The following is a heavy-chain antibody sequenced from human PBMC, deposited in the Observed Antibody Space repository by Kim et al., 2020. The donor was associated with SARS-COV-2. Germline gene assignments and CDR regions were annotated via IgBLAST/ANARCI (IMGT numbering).Heavy chain of an antibody. CDR3: ARGWRDYDSSGYYLDY. D-gene: IGHD3-22*01. Sequence: KFQGRVTITKDTSASTAYMELSSLRSEDTAVYYCARGWRDYDSSGYYLDYWGQGTLVTVSS. J-gene: IGHJ4*02. V-gene: IGHV1-3*01.